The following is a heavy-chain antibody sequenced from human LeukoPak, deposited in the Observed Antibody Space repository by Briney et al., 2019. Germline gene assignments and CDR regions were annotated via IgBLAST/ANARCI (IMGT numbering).Heavy chain of an antibody. CDR2: INPNSGGT. Sequence: GASVKVSCKASGYTFTGYYMHWVRQAPGQGLEWMGWINPNSGGTNYAQKFQGRVTMTRDTSISTAYMELSRLRSDDTAVYYCAREIFDTMIVVVNGGEALDNWGQGTLVTVSS. D-gene: IGHD3-22*01. J-gene: IGHJ4*02. CDR3: AREIFDTMIVVVNGGEALDN. CDR1: GYTFTGYY. V-gene: IGHV1-2*02.